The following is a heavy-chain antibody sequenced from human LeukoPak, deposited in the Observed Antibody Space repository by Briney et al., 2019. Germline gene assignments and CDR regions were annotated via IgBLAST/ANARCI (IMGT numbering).Heavy chain of an antibody. J-gene: IGHJ5*02. CDR2: ISAYNGNT. D-gene: IGHD3-3*01. V-gene: IGHV1-18*01. CDR3: ARDFTYYDFWSGYSAGWFDP. Sequence: ASVKVSCKASGYTFTRYGMSWVRQAPGQGLEWMGWISAYNGNTKYAQKLQGRVTMTTDTSTSTAYMELRSLRSDDTAVYYCARDFTYYDFWSGYSAGWFDPWGQGTLVTVSS. CDR1: GYTFTRYG.